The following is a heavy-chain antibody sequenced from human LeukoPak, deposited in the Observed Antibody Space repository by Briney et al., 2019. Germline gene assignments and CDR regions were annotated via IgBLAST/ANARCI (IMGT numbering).Heavy chain of an antibody. CDR2: IYYSGST. CDR3: ARVPSGWYFDL. V-gene: IGHV4-59*01. J-gene: IGHJ2*01. CDR1: GGSISSYY. Sequence: SETLSLTCTVAGGSISSYYWSWIRQPAGKGLEWIGYIYYSGSTNYNPSLKSRVTISVDTSKNQFSLKLSSVTAADTAVYYCARVPSGWYFDLWGRGTLVTVSS.